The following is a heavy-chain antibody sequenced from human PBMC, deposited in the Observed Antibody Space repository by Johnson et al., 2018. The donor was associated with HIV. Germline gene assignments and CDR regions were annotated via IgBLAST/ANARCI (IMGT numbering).Heavy chain of an antibody. CDR1: GFTFSSYA. D-gene: IGHD5-24*01. Sequence: QVLLVESGGGMVQPGGSLRLSCAASGFTFSSYAMHWVRQAPGKGLEWVAVISYDGSNKYYADSVKGRFTISRDNSKNTLYLQMNSLRAEDTAVYYCARDPRVESAFDIWGQGTMVTVSS. V-gene: IGHV3-30*04. CDR2: ISYDGSNK. CDR3: ARDPRVESAFDI. J-gene: IGHJ3*02.